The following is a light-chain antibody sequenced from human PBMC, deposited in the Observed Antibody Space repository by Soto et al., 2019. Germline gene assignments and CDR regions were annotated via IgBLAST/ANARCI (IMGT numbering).Light chain of an antibody. J-gene: IGKJ1*01. V-gene: IGKV3-15*01. CDR3: LRYDNWPWT. Sequence: EIVMTQSPATLSASPGEKVILSCTTSQSVGNDLAWYQEKPGQAPRLLIYGASTSATGFPPRFSGSGSGTDFSLTISSLQSEDFAVYYCLRYDNWPWTFGRGTKVDVK. CDR2: GAS. CDR1: QSVGND.